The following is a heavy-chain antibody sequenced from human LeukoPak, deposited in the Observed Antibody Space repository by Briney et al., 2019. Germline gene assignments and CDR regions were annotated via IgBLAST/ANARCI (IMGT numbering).Heavy chain of an antibody. CDR3: ARNSCSGGSCYDNRGYFDY. Sequence: SETLSLTCTVSGDSISRGRYYWSWIRQPAGKGLEWIGRIYTSGSTNYNPSLKSRVTISVDTSKNQFSLKLSSVTAADTAVYFCARNSCSGGSCYDNRGYFDYWGRGTLVTVSS. CDR2: IYTSGST. CDR1: GDSISRGRYY. J-gene: IGHJ4*02. V-gene: IGHV4-61*02. D-gene: IGHD2-15*01.